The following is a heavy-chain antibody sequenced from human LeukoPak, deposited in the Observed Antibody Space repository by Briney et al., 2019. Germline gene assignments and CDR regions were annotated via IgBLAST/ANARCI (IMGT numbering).Heavy chain of an antibody. Sequence: SETLSLTCSVSGDSVSGFYWNWIRQSPGTGLEWIGNIHYSGNSNYNPSLKSRVTMSIDTSRNQFFLKLNSVTAADTAVYYCVLAPNSNWFDFWGQGTLATVSS. D-gene: IGHD2-8*01. CDR2: IHYSGNS. J-gene: IGHJ5*01. V-gene: IGHV4-59*08. CDR1: GDSVSGFY. CDR3: VLAPNSNWFDF.